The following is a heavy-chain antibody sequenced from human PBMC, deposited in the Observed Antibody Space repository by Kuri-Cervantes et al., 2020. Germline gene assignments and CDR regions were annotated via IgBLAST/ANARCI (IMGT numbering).Heavy chain of an antibody. D-gene: IGHD5-18*01. CDR2: ISYDGSNK. Sequence: GGSLRLSCAASGFTFSSYWMSWVRQAPGKGLEWVAVISYDGSNKYYADSVKGRFTISRDNSKNTLYLQMNSLRAEDTAAYYCAKTEDTAMAPGYWGQGTLVTVSS. CDR3: AKTEDTAMAPGY. V-gene: IGHV3-30*18. CDR1: GFTFSSYW. J-gene: IGHJ4*02.